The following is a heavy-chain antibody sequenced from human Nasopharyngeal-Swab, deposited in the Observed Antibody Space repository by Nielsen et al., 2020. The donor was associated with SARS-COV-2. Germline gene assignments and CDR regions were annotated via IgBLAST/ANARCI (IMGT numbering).Heavy chain of an antibody. D-gene: IGHD2-15*01. J-gene: IGHJ4*02. CDR2: IYSGGST. CDR1: GFTVSSNY. CDR3: ARGYCSGGSCYSLSPGSILDY. Sequence: GGSLRLSCAASGFTVSSNYMSWVRQAPGKGLEWVSVIYSGGSTYYADSVKGRFTISRDNSKNTLYLQMNSLRAEDTAVYYCARGYCSGGSCYSLSPGSILDYWGQGTLVTVSS. V-gene: IGHV3-53*01.